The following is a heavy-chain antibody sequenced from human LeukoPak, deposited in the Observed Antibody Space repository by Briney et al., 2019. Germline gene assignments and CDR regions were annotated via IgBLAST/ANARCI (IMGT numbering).Heavy chain of an antibody. CDR1: GFTFSSYE. V-gene: IGHV3-48*03. D-gene: IGHD2-21*02. J-gene: IGHJ4*02. Sequence: GGSLRLSCAASGFTFSSYEMNWVRQAPGKGLEWVSYITSSGSNIFHADSVKGRFTISRDNAKNSLYLQMNSLRAEDTAVYYCASMYCGGDCIYWGQGTLVTVSS. CDR2: ITSSGSNI. CDR3: ASMYCGGDCIY.